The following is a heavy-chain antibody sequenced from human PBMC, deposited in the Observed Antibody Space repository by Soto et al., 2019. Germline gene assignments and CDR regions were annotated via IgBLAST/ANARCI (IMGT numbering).Heavy chain of an antibody. V-gene: IGHV3-30-3*01. D-gene: IGHD3-22*01. J-gene: IGHJ4*02. Sequence: QVQLVESGGGVVQPGRSLRLSCAASGFTFSSYAMHWVRQAPGKGLEWVAVISYDGSNKYYADSVKGRFTISRDNSKNTLYLEMNSLRAEDTAVYYCAREHELDYYGSSGYFDYWGQGNLVTGFS. CDR1: GFTFSSYA. CDR2: ISYDGSNK. CDR3: AREHELDYYGSSGYFDY.